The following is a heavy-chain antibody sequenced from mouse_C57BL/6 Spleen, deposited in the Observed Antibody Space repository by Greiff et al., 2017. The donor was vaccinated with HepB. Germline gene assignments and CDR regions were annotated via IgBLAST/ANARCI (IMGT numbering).Heavy chain of an antibody. D-gene: IGHD1-1*01. CDR2: ISSCSSTI. V-gene: IGHV5-17*01. Sequence: EVKLVESGGGLVKPGESLKLSCAASGFTFSDYGMHWVRQAPEKGLEWVAYISSCSSTIYYADTVKGRFTISKDNAKNTLFLQMTSLRSEDTAMYYCARYGGSHFDYWGQGTTLTVSS. CDR1: GFTFSDYG. J-gene: IGHJ2*01. CDR3: ARYGGSHFDY.